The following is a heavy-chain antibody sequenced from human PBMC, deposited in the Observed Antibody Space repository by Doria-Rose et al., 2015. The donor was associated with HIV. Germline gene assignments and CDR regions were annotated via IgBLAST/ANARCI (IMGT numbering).Heavy chain of an antibody. V-gene: IGHV3-9*01. J-gene: IGHJ6*03. CDR1: GFSFESYA. Sequence: VLLVEAGGGLVQPGRALRLSCVGSGFSFESYAMHWVRLAPGYGLECVPGLSWDSGAKGNADSVEGRFTISRDNAKKSVYLEMRSLRPEDTAFYYCAKAPIIGPKYYFYMDVWGKGTSVTVSS. CDR2: LSWDSGAK. D-gene: IGHD3-3*01. CDR3: AKAPIIGPKYYFYMDV.